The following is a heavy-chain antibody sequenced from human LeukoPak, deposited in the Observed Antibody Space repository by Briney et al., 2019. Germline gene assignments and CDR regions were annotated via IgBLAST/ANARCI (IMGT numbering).Heavy chain of an antibody. CDR2: IKSKIDGGTT. D-gene: IGHD6-13*01. V-gene: IGHV3-15*01. CDR3: SAAAVEAAFDY. J-gene: IGHJ4*02. Sequence: GGSLRLSCAASGFTFTNAWMNWVRQAPGKGLEWVGRIKSKIDGGTTDYVAPVKGRFTISRDDSKNTLYLQMNSLKTEDTAVYYCSAAAVEAAFDYWGQGTLVTVSS. CDR1: GFTFTNAW.